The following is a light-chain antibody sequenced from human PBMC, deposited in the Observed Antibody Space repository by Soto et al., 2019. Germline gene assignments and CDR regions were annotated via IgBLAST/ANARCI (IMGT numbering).Light chain of an antibody. V-gene: IGLV2-14*01. CDR1: SRDVGGYNY. CDR3: SSYVSYSTFVV. CDR2: EVS. J-gene: IGLJ2*01. Sequence: QSVLTQPASVSGSPGQSITISCTETSRDVGGYNYVSWHQQHPGKAPKVIITEVSNRPSGVSDRFSGSKSGNTASLTISGLQAEDEADYYCSSYVSYSTFVVFGGGTKLTVL.